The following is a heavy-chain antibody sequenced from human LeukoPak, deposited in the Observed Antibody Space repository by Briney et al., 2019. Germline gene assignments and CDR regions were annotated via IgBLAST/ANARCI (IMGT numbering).Heavy chain of an antibody. CDR3: ATDTQAGQRYYYYYYGMDV. CDR1: GYTLTELS. D-gene: IGHD5-24*01. CDR2: FDPEDGET. J-gene: IGHJ6*02. Sequence: ASVKVSCKVSGYTLTELSTHWVRQAPGKGLEWMGGFDPEDGETIYAQKFQGRVTMTEDTSTDTAYMELSSLRSEDTAVYYCATDTQAGQRYYYYYYGMDVWGQGTTVTVSS. V-gene: IGHV1-24*01.